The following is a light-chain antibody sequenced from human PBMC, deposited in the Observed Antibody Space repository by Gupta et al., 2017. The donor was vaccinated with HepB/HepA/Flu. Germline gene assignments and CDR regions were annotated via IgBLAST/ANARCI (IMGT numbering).Light chain of an antibody. CDR3: CSYGGSSTWV. V-gene: IGLV2-23*02. CDR2: EVS. Sequence: QSALTQPASVTGSPGQSITISCTGNSNDVGSYNLVSWYQQHPGKAPKLIIYEVSNRPSGVSNRFSGSKSDNTASLTISGLQAEDEADYSCCSYGGSSTWVFGGGTKLTVL. CDR1: SNDVGSYNL. J-gene: IGLJ3*02.